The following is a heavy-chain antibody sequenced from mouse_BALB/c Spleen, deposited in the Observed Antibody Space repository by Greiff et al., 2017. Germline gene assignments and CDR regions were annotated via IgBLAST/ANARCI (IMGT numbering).Heavy chain of an antibody. V-gene: IGHV14-3*02. J-gene: IGHJ3*01. CDR2: IDPANGNT. Sequence: EVQLQESGAELVKPGASVKLSCTASGFNIKDTYMHWVKQRPEQGLEWIGRIDPANGNTKYDPKFQGKATITADTSSNTAYLQLSSLTSEDTAVYYCARSRGSSGYVGFAYWGQGTLVTVSA. D-gene: IGHD3-1*01. CDR3: ARSRGSSGYVGFAY. CDR1: GFNIKDTY.